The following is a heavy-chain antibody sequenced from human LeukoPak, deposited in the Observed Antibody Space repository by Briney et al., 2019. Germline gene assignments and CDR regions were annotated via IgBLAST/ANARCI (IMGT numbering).Heavy chain of an antibody. Sequence: ASVKVSCKASGYTFTNYYMHWVRQAPGQGLEWMGIINPSGGSTSYAQKFQGRVTMTRDTSTSTVYMELSSLRSEDTAAYYCARAVWDIEYYFDYWGQGTLVTVSS. D-gene: IGHD3-16*01. V-gene: IGHV1-46*01. CDR3: ARAVWDIEYYFDY. CDR1: GYTFTNYY. J-gene: IGHJ4*02. CDR2: INPSGGST.